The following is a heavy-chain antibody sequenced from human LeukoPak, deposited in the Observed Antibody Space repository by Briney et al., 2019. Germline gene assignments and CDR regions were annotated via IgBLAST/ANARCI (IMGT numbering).Heavy chain of an antibody. J-gene: IGHJ4*02. CDR2: IWNDGSNR. V-gene: IGHV3-33*01. Sequence: GGSLRLSCAASGFTFSRYGMHWVRQAPGKGLEWVAVIWNDGSNRQSVDSVKGRFTISRDNSKNTLYLQMNSLRADDTAVYYCARDFGFSPSSGYSFDYWGQGTLVTVSS. CDR3: ARDFGFSPSSGYSFDY. D-gene: IGHD3-22*01. CDR1: GFTFSRYG.